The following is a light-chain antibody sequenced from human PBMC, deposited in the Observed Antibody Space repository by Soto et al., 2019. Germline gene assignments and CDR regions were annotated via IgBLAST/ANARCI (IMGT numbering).Light chain of an antibody. CDR2: EGN. CDR1: SGSIASNY. CDR3: QSYDSSTVV. J-gene: IGLJ2*01. V-gene: IGLV6-57*04. Sequence: NFMLTQPLSVSESPGKTVTISCTRSSGSIASNYVQWYQQRPGSVPTTVIYEGNQRPSGVPDRFSGSTGGSSNSASLTISGLQTEDEADYYCQSYDSSTVVFGGGTKVTVL.